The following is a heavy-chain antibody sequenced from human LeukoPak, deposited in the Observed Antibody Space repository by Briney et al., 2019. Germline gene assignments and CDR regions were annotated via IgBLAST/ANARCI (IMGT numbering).Heavy chain of an antibody. J-gene: IGHJ5*02. CDR2: IYYSGST. D-gene: IGHD5-24*01. V-gene: IGHV4-59*01. Sequence: SETLSLTCTVSGGSISSYYWSWIRQPPGKGLEWIGYIYYSGSTNYNPSLKSRVTISVDTSKNQFSLKLSSVTAADTAVYYCAREATGNWFDPWGQGTLVTVSS. CDR3: AREATGNWFDP. CDR1: GGSISSYY.